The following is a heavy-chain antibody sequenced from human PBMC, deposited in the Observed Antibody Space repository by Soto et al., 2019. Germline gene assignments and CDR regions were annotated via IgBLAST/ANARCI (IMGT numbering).Heavy chain of an antibody. CDR1: GFTFSSYD. CDR2: IGSAVNT. V-gene: IGHV3-13*01. D-gene: IGHD1-26*01. CDR3: ARERAGRRYFDL. Sequence: EVQLVESGGAFVQPGGSLRLSCAVSGFTFSSYDMYWVRHVTRKGLEWVSGIGSAVNTFYSDSLKGRFTISRENAKNSLYLQMTSLRAGDTALYYCARERAGRRYFDLWAPGTLVTVS. J-gene: IGHJ2*01.